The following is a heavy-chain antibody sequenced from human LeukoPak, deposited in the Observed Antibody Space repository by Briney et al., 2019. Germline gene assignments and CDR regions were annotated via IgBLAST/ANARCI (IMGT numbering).Heavy chain of an antibody. CDR3: ARWDYYHDSTGYYPSFDY. V-gene: IGHV3-21*01. CDR2: ITSGSSYI. J-gene: IGHJ4*02. CDR1: GFTFSTYS. Sequence: GGSLRLSCAASGFTFSTYSMNWVRQAPGKGLEWVSSITSGSSYIYYADSVKGRFTFSRDNAKTSLYLQMNSLRAEDTAVYYCARWDYYHDSTGYYPSFDYWGQGTLVTVSS. D-gene: IGHD3-22*01.